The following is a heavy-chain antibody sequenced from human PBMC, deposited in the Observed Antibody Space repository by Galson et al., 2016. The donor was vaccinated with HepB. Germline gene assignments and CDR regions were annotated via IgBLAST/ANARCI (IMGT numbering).Heavy chain of an antibody. J-gene: IGHJ3*01. CDR2: IFPSDSDT. V-gene: IGHV5-51*01. D-gene: IGHD3-9*01. CDR1: GYSFTTYW. Sequence: QSGAEVKKPGESLKISCKGSGYSFTTYWIGWVRQMPGKGLEWMGIIFPSDSDTRYSPSYRGQVTISADKSISTAYLQWSSLKASDSAIYYCARLNFDWPRGRYFDLWGQGTMVTVSS. CDR3: ARLNFDWPRGRYFDL.